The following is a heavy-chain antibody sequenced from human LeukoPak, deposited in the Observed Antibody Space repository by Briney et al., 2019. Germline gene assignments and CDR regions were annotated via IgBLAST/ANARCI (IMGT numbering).Heavy chain of an antibody. CDR3: ARDFGSSSWGWFDP. Sequence: PSETLSLTCSVSGGSMSSYYWGWIRQPPGKGLEWIASIYYNGRTYQNLSLKSRVTISLDTSKNQFSLKLSSVTAADTAKYYCARDFGSSSWGWFDPWGQGTLVTVSS. D-gene: IGHD6-6*01. CDR1: GGSMSSYY. J-gene: IGHJ5*02. V-gene: IGHV4-39*07. CDR2: IYYNGRT.